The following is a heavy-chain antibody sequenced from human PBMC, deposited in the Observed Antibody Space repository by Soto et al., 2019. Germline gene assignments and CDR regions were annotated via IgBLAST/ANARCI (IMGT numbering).Heavy chain of an antibody. J-gene: IGHJ5*01. V-gene: IGHV4-61*08. Sequence: QVQLQESGPGLVKPSETLSLTCSVSGGSVSNKDFYWSWIRQPPGKGLEWIGYIYYSGSTNYNPSPQSRVTIIVDTSKNQFSLKLSSVTAADTAVYYCAKTIAVPATRWFGPWGQGTLVTVSS. D-gene: IGHD6-19*01. CDR3: AKTIAVPATRWFGP. CDR2: IYYSGST. CDR1: GGSVSNKDFY.